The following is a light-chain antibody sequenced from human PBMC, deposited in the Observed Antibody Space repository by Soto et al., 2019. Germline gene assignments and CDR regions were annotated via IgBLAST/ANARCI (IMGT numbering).Light chain of an antibody. CDR3: QQGHSNPIT. V-gene: IGKV1-39*01. CDR1: QTISTY. Sequence: IKMTQSPSSLSASVGDRVTITCRTSQTISTYLNWYQQKPGKAPKLLIYAASSLQSGVPSRFSGSGSGTDFTLTISSLQPEDFATYYCQQGHSNPITLGQGTRLEIK. J-gene: IGKJ5*01. CDR2: AAS.